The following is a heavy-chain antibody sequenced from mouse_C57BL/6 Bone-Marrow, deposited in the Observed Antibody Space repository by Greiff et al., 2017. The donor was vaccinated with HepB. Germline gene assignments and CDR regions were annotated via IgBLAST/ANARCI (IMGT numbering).Heavy chain of an antibody. J-gene: IGHJ4*01. Sequence: VQLVESGGGLVQPKGSLKLSCAASGFSFNTYAMNWVRQAPGKGLEWVARIRSKSNNYATYYADSVKDRFTISRDDSESMLYLQMNNLKTEDTAMYYCVRHGYYGSSYGYAMDYWGQGTSVTVSS. CDR2: IRSKSNNYAT. D-gene: IGHD1-1*01. CDR1: GFSFNTYA. V-gene: IGHV10-1*01. CDR3: VRHGYYGSSYGYAMDY.